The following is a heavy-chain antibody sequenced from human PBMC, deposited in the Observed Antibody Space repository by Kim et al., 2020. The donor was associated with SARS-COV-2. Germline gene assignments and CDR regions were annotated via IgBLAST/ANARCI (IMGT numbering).Heavy chain of an antibody. Sequence: GGSLRLSCAASGFTFSSYALSWVRQAPGKGLEWVSAISGSGGSTYYADSVKGRFTISRDNSKNTLYLQMNSLRAEDTAVYYCAKDQGGSYYVGGYGMDVWGQGTTVTVSS. D-gene: IGHD1-26*01. V-gene: IGHV3-23*01. CDR3: AKDQGGSYYVGGYGMDV. CDR1: GFTFSSYA. J-gene: IGHJ6*02. CDR2: ISGSGGST.